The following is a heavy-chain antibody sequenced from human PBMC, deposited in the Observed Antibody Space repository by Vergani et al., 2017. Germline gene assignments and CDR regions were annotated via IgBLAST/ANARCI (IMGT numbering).Heavy chain of an antibody. CDR2: ISYDGSNK. V-gene: IGHV3-30-3*01. Sequence: QVQLVESGGGVVQPGRSLRLSCAASGFTFSSYAMHWVRQAPGKGLEWVAVISYDGSNKYYADSVKGRLTISRDNSKNTLYLQMNSLRAEDTAVYYCGRRACGDYVSSMDYWGQGTLVTVSS. CDR3: GRRACGDYVSSMDY. J-gene: IGHJ4*02. D-gene: IGHD4-17*01. CDR1: GFTFSSYA.